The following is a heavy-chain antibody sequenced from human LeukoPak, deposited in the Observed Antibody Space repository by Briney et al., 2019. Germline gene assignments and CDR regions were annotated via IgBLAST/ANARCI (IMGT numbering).Heavy chain of an antibody. D-gene: IGHD6-13*01. CDR3: ARKRAALPRGTYFQH. CDR2: INHSGST. Sequence: SETLSLTCAVYGGSFSGYYWSWIRQPPGKGLEWIGEINHSGSTNYNPSLKSRVTMSVDTSKNQFSLKLSSVTAADTAVYYCARKRAALPRGTYFQHWGQGTLVTVSS. CDR1: GGSFSGYY. V-gene: IGHV4-34*01. J-gene: IGHJ1*01.